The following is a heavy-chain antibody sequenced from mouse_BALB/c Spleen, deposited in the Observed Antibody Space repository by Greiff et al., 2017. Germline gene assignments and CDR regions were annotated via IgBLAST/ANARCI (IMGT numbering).Heavy chain of an antibody. CDR3: ARRDRCDSFDY. Sequence: EVQGVESGGGLVQPGGSLKLSCAASGFTFSSYTMSWVRQTPEKRLEWVAYISNGGGSTYYPDTVKGGFTISGDNAKNTLYLQMSSLKAEDTAMYYCARRDRCDSFDYWGQGTTLTVSS. CDR1: GFTFSSYT. D-gene: IGHD2-14*01. J-gene: IGHJ2*01. CDR2: ISNGGGST. V-gene: IGHV5-12-2*01.